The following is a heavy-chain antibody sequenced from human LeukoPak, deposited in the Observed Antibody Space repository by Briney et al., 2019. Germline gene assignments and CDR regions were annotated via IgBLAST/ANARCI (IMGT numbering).Heavy chain of an antibody. CDR3: AREGTGDGYFDY. D-gene: IGHD7-27*01. CDR1: GGSISSSNYQ. V-gene: IGHV4-39*07. CDR2: IYYSGST. Sequence: SETLSLTCTVSGGSISSSNYQWGWIRQPPGKGLEWIGSIYYSGSTYYNPSLKSRVTISVDMSKNQFSLKLSSVTAADTAVYYCAREGTGDGYFDYWGQGTLVTVSS. J-gene: IGHJ4*02.